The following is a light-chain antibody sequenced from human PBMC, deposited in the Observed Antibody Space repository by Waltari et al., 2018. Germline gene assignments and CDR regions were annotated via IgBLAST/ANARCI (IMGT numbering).Light chain of an antibody. J-gene: IGLJ2*01. V-gene: IGLV1-40*01. CDR3: QSYDTSLSVV. CDR1: GSNPGPGII. Sequence: QSVLTQPPSVSGAPGQGVSISCPGSGSNPGPGIILPWSQQHPGKAPNLLIYGTSTRPPGVPDRFFGSQSGTAASLAITALQAEDEAEYYCQSYDTSLSVVFGGGTKLTVL. CDR2: GTS.